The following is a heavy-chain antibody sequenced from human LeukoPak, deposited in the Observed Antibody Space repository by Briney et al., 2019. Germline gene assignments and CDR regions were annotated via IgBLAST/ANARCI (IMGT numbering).Heavy chain of an antibody. V-gene: IGHV1-69*04. D-gene: IGHD3-10*01. J-gene: IGHJ3*02. CDR3: ASGGRYYGSGSYYNEPYRGDAFDI. CDR1: GGSFSSYA. CDR2: IIPILGIA. Sequence: GASVKVSCKCSGGSFSSYAISWVRVAPGQGLEWMGRIIPILGIANYAQKFQGRVTITADKSTSTAYMELSSLRSEDTAVYYCASGGRYYGSGSYYNEPYRGDAFDIWGQGTMVTVSS.